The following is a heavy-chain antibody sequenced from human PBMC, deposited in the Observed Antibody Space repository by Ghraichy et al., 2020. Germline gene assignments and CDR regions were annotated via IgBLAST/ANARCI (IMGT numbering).Heavy chain of an antibody. CDR2: INHSGST. CDR3: ARFSRRIAAAGTYYYYYGMDV. Sequence: SETLSLTCAVYGGSFSGYYWSWIRQPPGKGLEWIGEINHSGSTNYNPSLKSRVTISVDTSKNQFSLKLSSVTAADTAVYYCARFSRRIAAAGTYYYYYGMDVWGQGTTVTVSS. J-gene: IGHJ6*02. CDR1: GGSFSGYY. V-gene: IGHV4-34*01. D-gene: IGHD6-13*01.